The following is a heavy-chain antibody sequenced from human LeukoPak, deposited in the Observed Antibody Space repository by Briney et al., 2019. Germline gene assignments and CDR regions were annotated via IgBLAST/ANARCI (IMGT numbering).Heavy chain of an antibody. V-gene: IGHV5-51*01. D-gene: IGHD6-6*01. CDR3: ARQTSSSSRVDF. Sequence: GESLKISRKGSGYMFSNYWIGWVRQMPGKSLEWMGTIYPGDSDTTYSPSLQGQVTISADKSISTAYLQWNSLKASDTAMYFCARQTSSSSRVDFWGQGTLVTVSS. J-gene: IGHJ4*02. CDR1: GYMFSNYW. CDR2: IYPGDSDT.